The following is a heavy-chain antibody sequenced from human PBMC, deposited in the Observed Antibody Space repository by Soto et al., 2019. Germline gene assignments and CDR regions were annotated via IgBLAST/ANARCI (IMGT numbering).Heavy chain of an antibody. CDR2: INPNSGGT. CDR1: GYTFTGYY. J-gene: IGHJ4*02. D-gene: IGHD3-22*01. Sequence: ASVKVSCKASGYTFTGYYMHWVRQAPGQGLEWMGWINPNSGGTNYAQKFQGRVTMTRDTSISTAYMELSRLRSDDTAVYYCARVYYYDSSGYKYWGQGTLVTVSS. V-gene: IGHV1-2*02. CDR3: ARVYYYDSSGYKY.